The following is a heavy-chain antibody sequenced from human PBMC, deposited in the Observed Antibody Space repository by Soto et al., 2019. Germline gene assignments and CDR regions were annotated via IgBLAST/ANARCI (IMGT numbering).Heavy chain of an antibody. Sequence: SETLSLTCAVSGGTISSGGYSWSWIRQPPGKGLEWIGYIYHSGSTYYNPSLKSRVTISVDRSKNQFSLKLSSVTAADTAVYYCARSERGSKVDPWGQGTLVTVSS. CDR1: GGTISSGGYS. D-gene: IGHD2-15*01. V-gene: IGHV4-30-2*01. J-gene: IGHJ5*02. CDR3: ARSERGSKVDP. CDR2: IYHSGST.